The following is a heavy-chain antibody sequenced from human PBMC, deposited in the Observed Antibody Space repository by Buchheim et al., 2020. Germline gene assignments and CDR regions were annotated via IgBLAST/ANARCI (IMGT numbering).Heavy chain of an antibody. CDR1: GYTFTGYY. Sequence: QVQLVQSGAEVKKPGASVKVSCKASGYTFTGYYMHWVRQAPGQGLEWMGWINPNSGGTNYAQKFQGWVTMTRDTFISTAYMELSRLRSDDTAVYYCARGTTVVTPDPQNWFDPWGQGTL. CDR2: INPNSGGT. V-gene: IGHV1-2*04. J-gene: IGHJ5*02. D-gene: IGHD4-23*01. CDR3: ARGTTVVTPDPQNWFDP.